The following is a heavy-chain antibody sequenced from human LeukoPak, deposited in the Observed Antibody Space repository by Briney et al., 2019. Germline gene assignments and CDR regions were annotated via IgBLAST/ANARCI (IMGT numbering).Heavy chain of an antibody. CDR3: ARSYGSGRTNGYPDY. CDR2: IYYSGST. V-gene: IGHV4-59*05. J-gene: IGHJ4*02. D-gene: IGHD3-10*01. CDR1: GFTVSSNY. Sequence: GSLRLSCAASGFTVSSNYMSWVRQAPGKGLEWIGSIYYSGSTYYNPSLKSRVTISVDTSKNQFSLKLSSVTAADTAVYYCARSYGSGRTNGYPDYWGQGTLVTVSS.